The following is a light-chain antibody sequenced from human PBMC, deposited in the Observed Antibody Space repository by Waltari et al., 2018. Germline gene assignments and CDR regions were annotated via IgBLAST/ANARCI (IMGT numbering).Light chain of an antibody. J-gene: IGLJ2*01. CDR1: AFPNQY. CDR3: QSADSSSKFQV. Sequence: SYELTQPPSVSVSPGQTASITCSGDAFPNQYAYWYQQKSGQAPVVIIYKDTERPSGSPERFSGSTSGTIVTLTISGVQAEDEADYYCQSADSSSKFQVFGGGTKLTVL. V-gene: IGLV3-25*03. CDR2: KDT.